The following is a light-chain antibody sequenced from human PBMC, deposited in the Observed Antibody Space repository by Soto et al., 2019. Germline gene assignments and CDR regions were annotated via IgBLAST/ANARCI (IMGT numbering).Light chain of an antibody. V-gene: IGLV1-44*01. Sequence: QSVLTQPPSASGTPGQRVTSSCSGSSSNIGSNTVNWYQQLPGKAPKLLIYSNNQRPSGVPDRFSGSKSGTSASLAISGLQSEDEADYYCAAWDDSLNGWVFGGGTKLTVL. CDR2: SNN. CDR1: SSNIGSNT. CDR3: AAWDDSLNGWV. J-gene: IGLJ3*02.